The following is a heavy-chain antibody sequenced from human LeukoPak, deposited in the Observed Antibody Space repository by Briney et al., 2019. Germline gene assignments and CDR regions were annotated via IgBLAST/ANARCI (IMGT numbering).Heavy chain of an antibody. D-gene: IGHD4-17*01. V-gene: IGHV3-30*02. J-gene: IGHJ4*02. CDR1: GITFSSYA. CDR3: ARESGSVTSEVDFDY. CDR2: IRYDGSNK. Sequence: GGSLRLFCAASGITFSSYAMSWVRQAPGKGLEWVAFIRYDGSNKYYADSVKGRFTISRDNSKNTLYLQMNSLRAEDTAVYYCARESGSVTSEVDFDYWGQGTLVTVSS.